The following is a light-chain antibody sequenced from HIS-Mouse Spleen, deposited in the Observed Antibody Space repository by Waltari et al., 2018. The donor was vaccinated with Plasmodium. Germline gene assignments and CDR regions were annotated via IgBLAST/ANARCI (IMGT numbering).Light chain of an antibody. J-gene: IGLJ3*02. CDR2: EDS. Sequence: SYELTQLPSVSVSPGQKHKLTCPGDALPNKYAYWYQQKSGQAPLLVIYEDSKRPSGIPERFSGSSSGTMATLTISGAQVEDEADYYCYSTDSSGNHRVFGGGTKLTVL. V-gene: IGLV3-10*01. CDR3: YSTDSSGNHRV. CDR1: ALPNKY.